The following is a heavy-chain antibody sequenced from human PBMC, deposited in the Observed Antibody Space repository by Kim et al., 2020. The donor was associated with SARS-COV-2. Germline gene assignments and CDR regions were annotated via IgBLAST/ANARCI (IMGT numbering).Heavy chain of an antibody. D-gene: IGHD4-4*01. J-gene: IGHJ4*02. V-gene: IGHV3-30*07. Sequence: DSVKGRVTISRDNSKNTLYLQMNSLRAEDTAVYYCATQRVYSNYAYYFDYWGQGTLVTVSS. CDR3: ATQRVYSNYAYYFDY.